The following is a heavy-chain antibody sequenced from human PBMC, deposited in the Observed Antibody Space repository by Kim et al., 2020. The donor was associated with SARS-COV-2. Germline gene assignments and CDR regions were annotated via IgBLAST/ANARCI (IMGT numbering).Heavy chain of an antibody. J-gene: IGHJ3*02. CDR1: GGSISSSSYY. CDR3: ARQVVGVTMIVVVIFRPDAFDI. D-gene: IGHD3-22*01. V-gene: IGHV4-39*01. Sequence: SETLSLTCTVSGGSISSSSYYWGWIRQPPGKGLEWIGSIYYSGSTYYNPSLKSRVTISVDTSKNQFSLKLSSVTAADTAVYYCARQVVGVTMIVVVIFRPDAFDIWGQGTMVTVSS. CDR2: IYYSGST.